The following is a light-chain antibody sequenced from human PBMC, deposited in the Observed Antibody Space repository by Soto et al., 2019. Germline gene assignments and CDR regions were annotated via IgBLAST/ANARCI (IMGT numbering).Light chain of an antibody. J-gene: IGKJ4*01. Sequence: EIVLTQSPATLSLSPGERATLSCRASQSVSRYLAWYKHKVGQAPRILIYDASSRDTGIPDRVSGSGSGKDFTLTISSLEPEDFAVYYCQQRENWPLTFGGGTKVDIK. V-gene: IGKV3-11*01. CDR3: QQRENWPLT. CDR1: QSVSRY. CDR2: DAS.